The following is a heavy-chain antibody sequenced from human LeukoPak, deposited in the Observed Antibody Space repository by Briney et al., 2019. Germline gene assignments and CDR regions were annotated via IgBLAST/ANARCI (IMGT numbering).Heavy chain of an antibody. CDR3: ATAPQTYRYLGY. V-gene: IGHV3-11*04. D-gene: IGHD3-16*02. CDR1: GGSFSGYY. Sequence: LSLTCAVYGGSFSGYYWSWIRQAPGKGLEWVSYISSGGSTIYYADSVKGRFTISRDNGKNSLYLQMNSLRAEDTALYYCATAPQTYRYLGYWGQGTLVTVSS. CDR2: ISSGGSTI. J-gene: IGHJ4*02.